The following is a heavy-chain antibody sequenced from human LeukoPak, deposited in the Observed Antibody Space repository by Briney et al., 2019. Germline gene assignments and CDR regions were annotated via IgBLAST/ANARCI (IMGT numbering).Heavy chain of an antibody. D-gene: IGHD6-13*01. Sequence: ASVTVSCTASGYTFTSYDINWVRQAPGQGLEWMGWMNPNSGNTDYAQTFQGRVTMTRNTSISTAYMELSSLRSEDTAVYYCARSLSSSWYSIFYYYGMDVWGQGTTVTVSS. CDR3: ARSLSSSWYSIFYYYGMDV. V-gene: IGHV1-8*01. CDR1: GYTFTSYD. CDR2: MNPNSGNT. J-gene: IGHJ6*02.